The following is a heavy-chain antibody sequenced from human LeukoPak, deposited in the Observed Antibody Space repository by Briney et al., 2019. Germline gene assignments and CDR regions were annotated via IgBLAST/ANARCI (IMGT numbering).Heavy chain of an antibody. Sequence: GGSLRLSCAASGFAFNSYAMHWVRQAPGKGLEWLAVVSSHGVDKFYADSVKGRFTISKDNTKNSLYLQMNSLRAEDTAVYYCARDGGATLVRGVITFDYWGQGTLVTVSS. CDR1: GFAFNSYA. CDR2: VSSHGVDK. CDR3: ARDGGATLVRGVITFDY. V-gene: IGHV3-30*04. D-gene: IGHD3-10*01. J-gene: IGHJ4*02.